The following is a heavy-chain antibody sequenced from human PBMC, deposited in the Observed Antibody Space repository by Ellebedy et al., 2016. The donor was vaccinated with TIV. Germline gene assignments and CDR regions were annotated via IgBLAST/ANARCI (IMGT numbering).Heavy chain of an antibody. CDR1: GYTFTSYY. V-gene: IGHV1-46*01. J-gene: IGHJ4*02. D-gene: IGHD6-19*01. CDR3: AREIWYGTYSSGPNY. Sequence: AASVKVSCKASGYTFTSYYMHWVRQAPGQGLEWMGIINPSGGSTSYAQKFQGRVTMTRDTSTSPVYMELSSLRSEDTAVYYCAREIWYGTYSSGPNYWGQGTLVTVSS. CDR2: INPSGGST.